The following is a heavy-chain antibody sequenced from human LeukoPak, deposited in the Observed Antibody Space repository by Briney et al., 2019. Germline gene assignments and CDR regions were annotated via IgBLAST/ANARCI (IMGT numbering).Heavy chain of an antibody. V-gene: IGHV4-59*01. D-gene: IGHD1-26*01. CDR3: ARESGSYSDHFHY. CDR2: IYYSGST. Sequence: PSETLSLTCTVSGGSISSYYWSWIRQPPGKGLEWIGYIYYSGSTNYNPSLKSRVTISVDTSKNQFSLKLSSVTAADTAVYYCARESGSYSDHFHYWGQGTLVTVSS. J-gene: IGHJ4*02. CDR1: GGSISSYY.